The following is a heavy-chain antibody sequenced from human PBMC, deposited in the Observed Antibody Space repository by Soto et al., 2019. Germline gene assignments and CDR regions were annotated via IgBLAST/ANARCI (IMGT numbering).Heavy chain of an antibody. D-gene: IGHD2-8*02. V-gene: IGHV4-34*01. Sequence: LEPLSLTPTVYEGSFSGFYWTWIRQPPGTGLEWIGEINHSGSTNYNPSLKSRVTISVDTSKNQFSLKLTSVTAAYSAVYYCARDKITGLFDYWGQGTLVTVSS. CDR3: ARDKITGLFDY. CDR1: EGSFSGFY. CDR2: INHSGST. J-gene: IGHJ4*02.